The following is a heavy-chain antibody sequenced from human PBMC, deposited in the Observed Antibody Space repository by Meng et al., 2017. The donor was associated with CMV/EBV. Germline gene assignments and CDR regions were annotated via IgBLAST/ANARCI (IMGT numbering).Heavy chain of an antibody. CDR1: GGSISSSSYY. CDR3: ARQGGGDWGDY. D-gene: IGHD3-16*01. Sequence: SETLSLTCTVSGGSISSSSYYWGWIRQPPGKGLEWIGSIYYSGSTYYNPSLKSRVTISVNTSKNQFSLKLSSVTAADTAAYYCARQGGGDWGDYWGQGTLVTVSS. J-gene: IGHJ4*02. V-gene: IGHV4-39*01. CDR2: IYYSGST.